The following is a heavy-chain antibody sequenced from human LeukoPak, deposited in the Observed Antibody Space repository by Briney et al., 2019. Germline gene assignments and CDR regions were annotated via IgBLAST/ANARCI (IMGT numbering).Heavy chain of an antibody. Sequence: PGGSLRLSCAASGFTFSSYSMNWVRQAPGKGLEWVSSISSSSSYIYYADSVKGRFTISRDNAKNSLHLQMNSLRAEDTAVYYCARADYDILTGYQPYFDYWGQGTLVTVSS. V-gene: IGHV3-21*01. CDR2: ISSSSSYI. CDR3: ARADYDILTGYQPYFDY. CDR1: GFTFSSYS. J-gene: IGHJ4*02. D-gene: IGHD3-9*01.